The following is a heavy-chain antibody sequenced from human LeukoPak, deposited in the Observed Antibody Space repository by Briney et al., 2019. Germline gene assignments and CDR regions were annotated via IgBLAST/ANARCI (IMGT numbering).Heavy chain of an antibody. Sequence: SETLSLTCTVSGGSISSGDYYWSWIRQPPGKGLEWIGYIYYSGSTYYNPSLKSRVTISVDTSKNQFSLKLSSVTAADTAVYYCASLDLRSYYYMDVWGKGITVTVSS. D-gene: IGHD3-3*01. J-gene: IGHJ6*03. CDR1: GGSISSGDYY. V-gene: IGHV4-30-4*08. CDR3: ASLDLRSYYYMDV. CDR2: IYYSGST.